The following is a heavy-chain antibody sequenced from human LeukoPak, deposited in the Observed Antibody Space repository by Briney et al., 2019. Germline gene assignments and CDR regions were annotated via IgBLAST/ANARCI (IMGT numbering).Heavy chain of an antibody. CDR1: GYTFTSYY. CDR3: ARGPGNYDILTGLYPTWFDP. J-gene: IGHJ5*02. CDR2: INPSGGST. Sequence: ASVKVSCKASGYTFTSYYMHWVRQAPGQGLEWMGIINPSGGSTSYAQKFQGRVTMTRNTSISTAYMELSSLRSEDTAVYYCARGPGNYDILTGLYPTWFDPWGQGTLVTVSS. D-gene: IGHD3-9*01. V-gene: IGHV1-46*01.